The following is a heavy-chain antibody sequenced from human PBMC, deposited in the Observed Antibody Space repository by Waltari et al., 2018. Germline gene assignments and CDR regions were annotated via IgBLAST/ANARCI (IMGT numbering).Heavy chain of an antibody. J-gene: IGHJ4*02. CDR3: ARVLWGWPLDS. CDR1: GLTFDIFW. CDR2: IRQDGGEI. V-gene: IGHV3-7*01. D-gene: IGHD7-27*01. Sequence: EVQLVESGGGSVQPGGSLRLSCEASGLTFDIFWMSWVRQAPGKRLEWVANIRQDGGEIYYVDSVKGRFTISRDNAKNSLFLQMNSLRAEDTGIYYCARVLWGWPLDSWGQGTLVTVSS.